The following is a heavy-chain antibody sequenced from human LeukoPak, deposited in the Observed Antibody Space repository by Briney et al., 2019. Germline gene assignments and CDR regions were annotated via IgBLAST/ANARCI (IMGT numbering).Heavy chain of an antibody. CDR1: GGSISSSSYY. CDR2: IYYSGTS. J-gene: IGHJ4*02. Sequence: SETLSLTCTVSGGSISSSSYYWGWIRQPPGKGLEWIGSIYYSGTSYYNPSLKSRVTISVDTSKNQFSLKLTSVTAADTAVYYCTTVLPPAMTLDYWGQGTLVTVSS. D-gene: IGHD2-2*01. V-gene: IGHV4-39*01. CDR3: TTVLPPAMTLDY.